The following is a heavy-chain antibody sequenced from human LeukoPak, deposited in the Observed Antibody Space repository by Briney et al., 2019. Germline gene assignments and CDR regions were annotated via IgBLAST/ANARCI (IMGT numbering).Heavy chain of an antibody. Sequence: SETLSLTCTVSGGSISSYYWSWIRQPPGKGLEWIGYIYYSGSTNYNPSLKSRATISVDTSKNQFSLKLSSVTAADTAVYYCARDNWNYGSSMDVWGQGTTVTVSS. J-gene: IGHJ6*02. CDR2: IYYSGST. CDR1: GGSISSYY. CDR3: ARDNWNYGSSMDV. D-gene: IGHD1-7*01. V-gene: IGHV4-59*01.